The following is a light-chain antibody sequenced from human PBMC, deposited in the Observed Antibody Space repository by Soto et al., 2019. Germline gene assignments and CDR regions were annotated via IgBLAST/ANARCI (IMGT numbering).Light chain of an antibody. Sequence: QSALTQPASVSGSPGQWITISCTGTRSDVGGYNYVSWYKQKPGKAPKLVIYDVSHRPSGVSDRFFGSKAGNTASLIISGIQAEDEADYYCFSYSTSRARIFGGGTQVTVL. J-gene: IGLJ2*01. CDR1: RSDVGGYNY. CDR2: DVS. V-gene: IGLV2-14*01. CDR3: FSYSTSRARI.